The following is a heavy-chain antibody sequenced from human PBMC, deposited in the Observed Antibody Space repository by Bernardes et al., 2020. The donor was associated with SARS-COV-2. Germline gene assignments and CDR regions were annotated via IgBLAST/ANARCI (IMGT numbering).Heavy chain of an antibody. J-gene: IGHJ6*03. V-gene: IGHV3-48*04. CDR1: VFTFSSYS. D-gene: IGHD3-10*01. CDR2: STSSSSTR. Sequence: GGSLRLSCAASVFTFSSYSMNWVRQAPGKGLELVSYSTSSSSTRYYSDSVKGRFTISRDNAKNSLYLQMNILRAEDTAVYYCARDLNQSSGSYFFRYYYYYMDVWGKGTTVTVSS. CDR3: ARDLNQSSGSYFFRYYYYYMDV.